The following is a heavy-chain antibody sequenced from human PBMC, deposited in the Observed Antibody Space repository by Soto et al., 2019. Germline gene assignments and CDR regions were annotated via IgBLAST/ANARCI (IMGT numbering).Heavy chain of an antibody. CDR1: GGSINSYY. J-gene: IGHJ3*02. V-gene: IGHV4-59*01. Sequence: QVQLQESGPGLVKPSETLSLTCTVSGGSINSYYWNWIRQPPGNGLEWIGQIYYSGSPNYNPSLKSRVTISLDTSKNQFARKMISVTTADTAVYYCVRRGPDGIADRPSAVDILGQWTIFTVSS. D-gene: IGHD6-6*01. CDR3: VRRGPDGIADRPSAVDI. CDR2: IYYSGSP.